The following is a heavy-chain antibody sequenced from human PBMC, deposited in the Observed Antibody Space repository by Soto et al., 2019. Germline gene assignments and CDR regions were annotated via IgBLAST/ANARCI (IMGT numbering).Heavy chain of an antibody. CDR2: ISGSGGST. V-gene: IGHV3-23*01. Sequence: EVQLLESGGGLVQPGGSLRLSCAASGFTFSSYAMSWVRQAPGQGLEWVSAISGSGGSTYYADSVKGRFTISRDNSKNTLYLQMNSLRAEDTAVYYCAKEVTMIVVPRGWFDPWGQGTLVTVSS. CDR1: GFTFSSYA. D-gene: IGHD3-22*01. J-gene: IGHJ5*02. CDR3: AKEVTMIVVPRGWFDP.